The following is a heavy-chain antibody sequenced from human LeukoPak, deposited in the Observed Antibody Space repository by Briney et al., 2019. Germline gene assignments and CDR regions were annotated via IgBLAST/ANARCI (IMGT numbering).Heavy chain of an antibody. CDR2: IWYDGSNK. D-gene: IGHD3-16*02. Sequence: GRSLRLSCAASGFTSSSYGMHWVRQAPGKGLEWVAVIWYDGSNKYYADSVKGRFTISRDNSKNTLYLQMNSLRAEDTAVYYCARDDRESFDYWGQGTLVTVSS. V-gene: IGHV3-33*01. J-gene: IGHJ4*02. CDR3: ARDDRESFDY. CDR1: GFTSSSYG.